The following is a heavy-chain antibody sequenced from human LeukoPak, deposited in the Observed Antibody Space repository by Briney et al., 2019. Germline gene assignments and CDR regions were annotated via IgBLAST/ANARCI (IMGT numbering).Heavy chain of an antibody. CDR3: VKDYRLTY. CDR2: ISYSGTVT. CDR1: GFTFSIAN. D-gene: IGHD3-16*02. V-gene: IGHV3-23*01. Sequence: GGSLRLSCSGTGFTFSIANMAWVRQVPGKGLYWVSAISYSGTVTNYADSVEGRFSISGDNSKGTLFLQMDNLRADDTALYYCVKDYRLTYWGQGILVTVSS. J-gene: IGHJ4*02.